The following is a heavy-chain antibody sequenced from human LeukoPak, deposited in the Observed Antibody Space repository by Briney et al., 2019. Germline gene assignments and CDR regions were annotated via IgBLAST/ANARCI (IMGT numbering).Heavy chain of an antibody. V-gene: IGHV1-69*13. Sequence: SVNVSCKASGGTFSSHAISWVRQAPGQGLEWMGGFFGTPNYAQKFQGRVTITADESTNTAYMELSSLRSEDTAVYYCAIRLLQWPPMDVWGKGTTVTVSS. CDR2: FFGTP. CDR1: GGTFSSHA. D-gene: IGHD3-3*01. CDR3: AIRLLQWPPMDV. J-gene: IGHJ6*03.